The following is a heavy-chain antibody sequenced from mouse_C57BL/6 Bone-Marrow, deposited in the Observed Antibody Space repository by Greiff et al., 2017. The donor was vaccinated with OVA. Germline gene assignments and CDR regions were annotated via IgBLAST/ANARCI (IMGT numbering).Heavy chain of an antibody. CDR2: IDPSDSYT. CDR1: GYTFTSYW. CDR3: AREGYYYGSSGAY. V-gene: IGHV1-50*01. J-gene: IGHJ3*01. Sequence: QVQLQQPGAELVKPGASVKLSCKASGYTFTSYWMQWVKQRPGKGLEWIGEIDPSDSYTKYNQKFKGKATMSVDKSSSTAYMPLSSLTSEDSAVYYCAREGYYYGSSGAYWGQGTLVTVSA. D-gene: IGHD1-1*01.